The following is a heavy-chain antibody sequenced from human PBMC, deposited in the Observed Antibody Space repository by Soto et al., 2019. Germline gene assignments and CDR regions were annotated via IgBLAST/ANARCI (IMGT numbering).Heavy chain of an antibody. J-gene: IGHJ4*02. CDR2: IYNGGSI. Sequence: SETLSLTCTVSGDSISNVHYFWSWIRQSPDKGLEWIGHIYNGGSIYNNPSLESRLTISVDTSKNQFSLHLSSVTPEDTAVYYCARVQHPAYFDNWGQGTPVTVSS. CDR1: GDSISNVHYF. CDR3: ARVQHPAYFDN. V-gene: IGHV4-30-4*01.